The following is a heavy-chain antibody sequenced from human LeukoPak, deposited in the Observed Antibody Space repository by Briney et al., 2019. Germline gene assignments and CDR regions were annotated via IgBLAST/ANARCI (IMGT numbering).Heavy chain of an antibody. CDR3: ARGITMMIVAPGY. D-gene: IGHD3-22*01. CDR1: GFTVNNNY. Sequence: GGSLRLSCAASGFTVNNNYMTWVRQAPGKGLEWVSVLYSNNITYYADSVKGRFTISRDSSKNTLYLQMNSLRAEDTAVYYCARGITMMIVAPGYWGQGTLVTVSS. CDR2: LYSNNIT. V-gene: IGHV3-53*01. J-gene: IGHJ4*02.